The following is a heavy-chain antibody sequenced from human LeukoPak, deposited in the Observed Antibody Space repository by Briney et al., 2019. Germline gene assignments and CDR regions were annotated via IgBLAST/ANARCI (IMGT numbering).Heavy chain of an antibody. CDR3: ARSPGYGSRYYFDY. J-gene: IGHJ4*02. D-gene: IGHD5-12*01. CDR2: IYYSGST. Sequence: SETLSLTCTVSGGSISSYYWSWIRQPPGKGLEWIGYIYYSGSTNYNPSLKSRVTISVDTSKNQFSLKLYSVTAADTAVYYCARSPGYGSRYYFDYWGQGTLVTVSS. V-gene: IGHV4-59*08. CDR1: GGSISSYY.